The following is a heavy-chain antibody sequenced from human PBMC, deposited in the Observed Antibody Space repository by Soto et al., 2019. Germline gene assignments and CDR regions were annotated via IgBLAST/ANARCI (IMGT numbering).Heavy chain of an antibody. V-gene: IGHV1-69*13. Sequence: ASVKVSCQASGGTFSSYAISWVRQAPGQGLEWMGGIIPIFGTANYAQKFQGRVTITADESTSTAYMELSSLRSEDTAVYYCARGMVAATANYYYYYGMDVWGQGTTVTVSS. J-gene: IGHJ6*02. CDR3: ARGMVAATANYYYYYGMDV. CDR2: IIPIFGTA. D-gene: IGHD2-15*01. CDR1: GGTFSSYA.